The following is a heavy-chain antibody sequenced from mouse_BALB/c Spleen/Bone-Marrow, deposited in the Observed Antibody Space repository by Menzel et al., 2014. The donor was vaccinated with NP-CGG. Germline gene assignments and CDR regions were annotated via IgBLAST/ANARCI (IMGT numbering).Heavy chain of an antibody. Sequence: EVKLLESGGGLVKPGGSLKLSCAASGFTFSSYTMSWVRQTPEKRLEWVATISTGGSYTDYPDSVKGRFTISRDNAKNTLYLQMSSLKSEDTAMYYCTRGQRYGNYIYAMDYWGQGTSVTVSS. D-gene: IGHD2-10*02. J-gene: IGHJ4*01. V-gene: IGHV5-6-4*01. CDR2: ISTGGSYT. CDR3: TRGQRYGNYIYAMDY. CDR1: GFTFSSYT.